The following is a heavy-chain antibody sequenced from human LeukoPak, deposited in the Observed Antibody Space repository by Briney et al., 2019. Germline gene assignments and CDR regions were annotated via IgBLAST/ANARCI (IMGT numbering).Heavy chain of an antibody. CDR1: VFTFDDYA. CDR3: AKAFGSSNYHVRMCDI. J-gene: IGHJ3*02. CDR2: ISWDGGST. V-gene: IGHV3-43D*04. D-gene: IGHD4-11*01. Sequence: PGGSLRLSRAASVFTFDDYAMHWVRQAPAKGLECGSLISWDGGSTYYADSVKGRFTISRDNHKNSLYLQMTSLRAEDTALYYCAKAFGSSNYHVRMCDIWGQGKMVSVSS.